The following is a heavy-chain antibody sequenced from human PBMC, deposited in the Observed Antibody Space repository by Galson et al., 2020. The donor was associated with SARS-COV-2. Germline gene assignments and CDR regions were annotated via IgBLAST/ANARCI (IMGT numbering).Heavy chain of an antibody. CDR3: ARLVYLIAAAGLYYYYGMDV. CDR1: GGSFSGYS. Sequence: SETLSLTCAVYGGSFSGYSWTWIRHPPGKGLEWIGEIKTGGDTNYSPSLRSRVTISVDTSKNQFSLNLRSVTAADTATYYCARLVYLIAAAGLYYYYGMDVWGQGTTVTVSS. D-gene: IGHD6-13*01. J-gene: IGHJ6*02. V-gene: IGHV4-34*01. CDR2: IKTGGDT.